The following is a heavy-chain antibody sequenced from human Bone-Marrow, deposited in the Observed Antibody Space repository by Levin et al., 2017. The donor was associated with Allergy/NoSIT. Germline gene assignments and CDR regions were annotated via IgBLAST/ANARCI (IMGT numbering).Heavy chain of an antibody. CDR3: ARAVTDLYFDY. CDR1: GGSISNYY. Sequence: AGGSLRLSCTVSGGSISNYYWSWIRQPPGKGLEFIGYIYYTVSSNYNPSLKSRVTISVDTSKNQFSLKLSSLTAADTAVYYCARAVTDLYFDYWGQGTLVTVSS. V-gene: IGHV4-59*01. D-gene: IGHD2-21*02. CDR2: IYYTVSS. J-gene: IGHJ4*02.